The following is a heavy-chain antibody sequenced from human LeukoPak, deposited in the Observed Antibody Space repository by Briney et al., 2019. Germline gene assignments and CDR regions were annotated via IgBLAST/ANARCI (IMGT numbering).Heavy chain of an antibody. D-gene: IGHD6-6*01. CDR1: GGSISSYY. V-gene: IGHV4-4*07. CDR2: VYTSGST. CDR3: AREGGEQLVTYFSYMDV. J-gene: IGHJ6*03. Sequence: SETLSLTCTVSGGSISSYYWSWIRQPAGKGLEWIGRVYTSGSTNYNPSLKSRVTMSVDTSKNQFSLKLSSVTAADTAVYYCAREGGEQLVTYFSYMDVWGKGTTVTVSS.